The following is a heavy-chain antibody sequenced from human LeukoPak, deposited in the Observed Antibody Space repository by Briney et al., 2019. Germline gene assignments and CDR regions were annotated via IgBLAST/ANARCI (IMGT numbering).Heavy chain of an antibody. D-gene: IGHD6-19*01. CDR3: ARGGLGWYGLFDY. CDR2: IYSGGST. Sequence: GGSLRLSCAASGFTVSSNYMSWVRQAPGKGLEWVSVIYSGGSTYYADSVKGRFTISRDNSKNTLYLQMNSLRAEDTAVYYCARGGLGWYGLFDYWGQGTLVTVSS. CDR1: GFTVSSNY. J-gene: IGHJ4*02. V-gene: IGHV3-53*01.